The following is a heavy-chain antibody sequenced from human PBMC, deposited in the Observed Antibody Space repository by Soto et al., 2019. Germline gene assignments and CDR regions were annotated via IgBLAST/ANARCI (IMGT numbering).Heavy chain of an antibody. D-gene: IGHD2-15*01. CDR2: INTDGSNT. Sequence: QTEGSLRLSCAASGLTFNRYWMHWVRHAPGKGLVWVSHINTDGSNTNYADSVKGRFTISRDNAKSTLFLQMNSLRDEDTAVYYCAREFCSGGNCYTYYFDPWGQGISVTVSS. V-gene: IGHV3-74*01. CDR3: AREFCSGGNCYTYYFDP. CDR1: GLTFNRYW. J-gene: IGHJ5*02.